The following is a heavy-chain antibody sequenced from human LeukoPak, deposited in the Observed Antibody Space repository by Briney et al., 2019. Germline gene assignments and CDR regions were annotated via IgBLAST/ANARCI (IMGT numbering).Heavy chain of an antibody. J-gene: IGHJ5*02. Sequence: SETLSLTCTVSGGSIISYYCNWIRQPPGKGLEWIGYIYSSGSANYGPSLKSRVTISVDTSKNQFSLKLSSVTAADTAVYYCASASIAARADWFDPRGQGTLVTVSS. CDR2: IYSSGSA. D-gene: IGHD6-6*01. CDR3: ASASIAARADWFDP. CDR1: GGSIISYY. V-gene: IGHV4-59*08.